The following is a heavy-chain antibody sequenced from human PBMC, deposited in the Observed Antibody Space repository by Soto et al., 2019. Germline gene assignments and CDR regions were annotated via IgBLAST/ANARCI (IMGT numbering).Heavy chain of an antibody. CDR1: GYSVTSSDYY. CDR2: MFYSGLT. CDR3: APLSVSLSGPYGIHV. D-gene: IGHD2-15*01. J-gene: IGHJ6*02. Sequence: PSETLSLTFSVSGYSVTSSDYYWAWIRRPPGKGLEWIGSMFYSGLTYYNPSLKSRVTLSVDTSKNQFSVRLNSVTAADTAVYYCAPLSVSLSGPYGIHVWGQGTTVTVSS. V-gene: IGHV4-39*01.